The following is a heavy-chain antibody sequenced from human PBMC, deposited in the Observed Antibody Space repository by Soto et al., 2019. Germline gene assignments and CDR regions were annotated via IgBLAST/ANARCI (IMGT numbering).Heavy chain of an antibody. CDR3: ERAPPLGRSGHGTWGSGMHV. Sequence: PGGSLRLSCAASGLSLSIYSLYWVRQAPGKGLEWVALISYNGIDEYYADSVKGRFTISRDSSTNTLSLKMNSLRGEDTAVYYCERAPPLGRSGHGTWGSGMHVWGKATTVTLS. D-gene: IGHD1-1*01. J-gene: IGHJ6*04. CDR2: ISYNGIDE. CDR1: GLSLSIYS. V-gene: IGHV3-30-3*01.